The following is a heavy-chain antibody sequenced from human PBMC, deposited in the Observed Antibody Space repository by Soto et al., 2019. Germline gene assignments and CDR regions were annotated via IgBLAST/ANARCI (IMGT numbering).Heavy chain of an antibody. CDR2: IKSITDGGTT. CDR1: GITFSNAW. V-gene: IGHV3-15*01. J-gene: IGHJ6*02. D-gene: IGHD2-15*01. Sequence: LRLSCAASGITFSNAWMTWVRQAPGKGLEWVGRIKSITDGGTTDYAAPVKGRFTISRDDSKDTLYLQMNNLRTEDTAVYHCTTDSADIVVVAATFGMDVWGQGTTVTVSS. CDR3: TTDSADIVVVAATFGMDV.